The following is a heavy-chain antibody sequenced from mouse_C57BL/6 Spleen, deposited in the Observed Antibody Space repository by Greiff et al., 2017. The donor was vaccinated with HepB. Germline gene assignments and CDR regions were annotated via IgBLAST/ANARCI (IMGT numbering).Heavy chain of an antibody. CDR2: IYPRDGST. V-gene: IGHV1-85*01. Sequence: VQLQQSGPELLKPGASVKLSCKASGYTFTRYDINRVKQRPGQGLERIGWIYPRDGSTKYNEKFKGKATLTVDTSSSTAYKERHSLTSEDSAVYYSARYITTVVADYWGQGTTLTVSS. CDR1: GYTFTRYD. D-gene: IGHD1-1*01. J-gene: IGHJ2*01. CDR3: ARYITTVVADY.